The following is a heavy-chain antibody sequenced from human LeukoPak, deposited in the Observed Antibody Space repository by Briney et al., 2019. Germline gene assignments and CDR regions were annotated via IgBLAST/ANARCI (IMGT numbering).Heavy chain of an antibody. V-gene: IGHV3-11*04. Sequence: GGSLRLSCAASGFTFSDYYLSWIRQAPGKGLEWVSYISGNDPTIYYADSVRGRFTISRDNAKNSLYLQMNSLRAEDTAVYYCARGYSGTYRIDYWGQGTLVTVSS. D-gene: IGHD5-12*01. CDR1: GFTFSDYY. J-gene: IGHJ4*02. CDR2: ISGNDPTI. CDR3: ARGYSGTYRIDY.